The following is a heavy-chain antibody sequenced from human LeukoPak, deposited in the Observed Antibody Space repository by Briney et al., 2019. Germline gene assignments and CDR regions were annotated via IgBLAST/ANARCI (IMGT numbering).Heavy chain of an antibody. J-gene: IGHJ4*02. V-gene: IGHV4-39*07. Sequence: SETLSLTCAVSGGSISGSSYYWGWIRQPPGKGLEWIGSIYYSGSTYYNPSLKSRVTISVDTSKNQFSLRLSSVTAADTAVYYCVSGLWEVPGCHWGQGTLVTVSS. CDR1: GGSISGSSYY. CDR2: IYYSGST. CDR3: VSGLWEVPGCH. D-gene: IGHD1-26*01.